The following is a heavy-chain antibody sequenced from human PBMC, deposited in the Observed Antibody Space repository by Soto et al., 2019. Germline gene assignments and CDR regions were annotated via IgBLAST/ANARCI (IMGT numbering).Heavy chain of an antibody. CDR1: GITFNNYA. V-gene: IGHV3-23*01. D-gene: IGHD5-18*01. CDR2: ISGSGTGT. J-gene: IGHJ4*02. Sequence: EVQLLVSGGGLVQPGGSLRLSCAASGITFNNYALNWVRQAPGKGLEWVSGISGSGTGTYYADSVKGRFTISRDNSKSTVYLHMNSLRADDTAIYYCAKEGGGGTAMVTSYFDCWGQGTLVTVSS. CDR3: AKEGGGGTAMVTSYFDC.